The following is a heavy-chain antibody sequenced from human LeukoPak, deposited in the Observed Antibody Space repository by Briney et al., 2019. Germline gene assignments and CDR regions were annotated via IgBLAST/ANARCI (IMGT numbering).Heavy chain of an antibody. CDR2: IIPILGIA. V-gene: IGHV1-69*04. D-gene: IGHD3-10*01. CDR3: ARDRIAISQWFGDLLKYYGMDV. CDR1: GGTFSSYA. Sequence: SVKVSCKASGGTFSSYAISWVRQAPGQGLEWMGRIIPILGIANYAQKFQGRVTITADKSTSTAYMELSSLRSEDTAVYYCARDRIAISQWFGDLLKYYGMDVWGLGTTVAVSS. J-gene: IGHJ6*02.